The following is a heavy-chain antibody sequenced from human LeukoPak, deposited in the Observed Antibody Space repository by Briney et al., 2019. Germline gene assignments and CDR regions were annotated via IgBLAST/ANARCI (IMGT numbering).Heavy chain of an antibody. Sequence: GGSLRLSCAASGFTFYIYGVHWVRQAPGKGLEYVSGIGPDGGTTYYANSVKGRFTISRDNSKYMLYLQMGSLTADDMAVYYCARGAQLTDYWGQGTLVTVSS. CDR3: ARGAQLTDY. D-gene: IGHD6-6*01. CDR1: GFTFYIYG. J-gene: IGHJ4*02. V-gene: IGHV3-64*01. CDR2: IGPDGGTT.